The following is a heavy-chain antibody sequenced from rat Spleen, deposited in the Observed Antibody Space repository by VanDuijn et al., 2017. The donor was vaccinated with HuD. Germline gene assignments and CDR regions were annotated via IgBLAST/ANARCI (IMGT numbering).Heavy chain of an antibody. Sequence: EVQLVESGGGLVQPGRSLKLSCAASGFTFSNYGMAWVRQAPTKGLEWVATISYDGSSFYYRDSVKGRFTISRDNTRSTLYLQMDSLRSEDTAMYYCARLGNSGFGNWFAYWGQGTLVTVSS. CDR1: GFTFSNYG. CDR2: ISYDGSSF. V-gene: IGHV5-29*01. D-gene: IGHD4-4*01. CDR3: ARLGNSGFGNWFAY. J-gene: IGHJ3*01.